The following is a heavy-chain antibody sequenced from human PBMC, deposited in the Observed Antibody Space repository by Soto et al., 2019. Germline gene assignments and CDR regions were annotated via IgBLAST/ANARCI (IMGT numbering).Heavy chain of an antibody. J-gene: IGHJ4*02. CDR2: IYHSGST. CDR1: GGSISSGGYS. Sequence: SETLSLTCAVSGGSISSGGYSWSWIRQPPGKGLEWIGEIYHSGSTNYNPSLKSRVTISVDTSKNQFSLKLSSVTAADTAVYYCARHDLAAAGFFDYWGQGTLVTVSS. D-gene: IGHD6-13*01. CDR3: ARHDLAAAGFFDY. V-gene: IGHV4-30-2*01.